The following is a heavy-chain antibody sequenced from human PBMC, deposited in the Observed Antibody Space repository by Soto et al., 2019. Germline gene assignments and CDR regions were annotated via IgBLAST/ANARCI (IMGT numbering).Heavy chain of an antibody. D-gene: IGHD3-16*01. Sequence: EVQLVQSGAEVKKPGESLRISCKGSGYSFTSYWISWVRQMPGKGLEWMGRIDPIDSYTNYSPSFKGHVTISADKSISAASPQGSSLKASDPSMYDCAGRAHMCGRGVTFSYYYDGLGGWGHGPTVAVSS. J-gene: IGHJ6*02. CDR3: AGRAHMCGRGVTFSYYYDGLGG. V-gene: IGHV5-10-1*01. CDR2: IDPIDSYT. CDR1: GYSFTSYW.